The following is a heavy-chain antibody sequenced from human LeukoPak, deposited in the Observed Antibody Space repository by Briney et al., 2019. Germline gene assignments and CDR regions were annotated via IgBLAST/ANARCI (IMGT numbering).Heavy chain of an antibody. CDR2: IIPILGIA. J-gene: IGHJ3*02. V-gene: IGHV1-69*04. CDR1: GGTFSSYA. CDR3: ASTLIFGVVIGAFDI. D-gene: IGHD3-3*01. Sequence: ASVKVSCKASGGTFSSYAISWVRQAPGQGLEWMGRIIPILGIANYAQKFQGRVTITADKSTSTAYMELSSLRSEDTAVYYCASTLIFGVVIGAFDIWGQGTMVTVSS.